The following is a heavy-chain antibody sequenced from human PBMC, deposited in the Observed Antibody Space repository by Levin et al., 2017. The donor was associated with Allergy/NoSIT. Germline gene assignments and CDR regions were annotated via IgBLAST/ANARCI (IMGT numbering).Heavy chain of an antibody. CDR2: IYYSGST. Sequence: PSETLSLTCTVSGGSISSSSYYWGWIRQPPGKGLEWIGSIYYSGSTYYNPSLKSRVTISVDTSKNQFSLKLSSVTAADTAVYYCARRGYYYGSGSYPVDYWGQGTLVTVSS. D-gene: IGHD3-10*01. J-gene: IGHJ4*02. CDR1: GGSISSSSYY. CDR3: ARRGYYYGSGSYPVDY. V-gene: IGHV4-39*01.